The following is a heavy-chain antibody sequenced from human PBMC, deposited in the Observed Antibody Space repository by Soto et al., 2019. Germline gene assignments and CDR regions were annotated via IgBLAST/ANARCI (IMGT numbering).Heavy chain of an antibody. CDR2: IYPGDSDT. D-gene: IGHD3-3*01. CDR1: GYSFTSYW. V-gene: IGHV5-51*01. Sequence: GEYLRVSCKGSGYSFTSYWIGWVRQMPGKGLEWMGIIYPGDSDTRYSPSFQGQVTISADKSISTAYLQWSSLKASDTAMYYCARRGNYFWSGYHDNLFASRGQRTLVTVSS. J-gene: IGHJ5*01. CDR3: ARRGNYFWSGYHDNLFAS.